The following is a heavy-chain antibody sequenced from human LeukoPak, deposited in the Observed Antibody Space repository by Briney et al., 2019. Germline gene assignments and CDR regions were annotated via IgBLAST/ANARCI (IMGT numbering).Heavy chain of an antibody. CDR2: ITGSSNYI. V-gene: IGHV3-21*01. CDR1: GFSFRNYR. J-gene: IGHJ6*02. Sequence: TGGSLRLSCAASGFSFRNYRMNWVRQAPGKGLEWVSFITGSSNYIYYADSVKGRFTISRDNAKNSLYLQMNSLRAEDTAVYYRAGRVVVVATDSYYGMDVWGQGTTVTVSS. CDR3: AGRVVVVATDSYYGMDV. D-gene: IGHD2-15*01.